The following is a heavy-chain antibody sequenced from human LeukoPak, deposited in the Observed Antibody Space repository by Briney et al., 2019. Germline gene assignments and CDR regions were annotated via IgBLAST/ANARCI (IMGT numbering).Heavy chain of an antibody. J-gene: IGHJ4*02. V-gene: IGHV4-59*08. D-gene: IGHD3-9*01. Sequence: SETLSLTCTVSSGSISSYYWSWIRQPPGKGLEWIGYIYYSGSTNYNPSLKSRVTISVDTSKNQFSLKLSSVTAADTAVYCCARHRYGPTSFDYWGQGTLVTVSS. CDR3: ARHRYGPTSFDY. CDR2: IYYSGST. CDR1: SGSISSYY.